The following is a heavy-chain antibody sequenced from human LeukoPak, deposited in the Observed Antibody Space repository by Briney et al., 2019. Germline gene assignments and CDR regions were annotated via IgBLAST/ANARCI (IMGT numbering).Heavy chain of an antibody. D-gene: IGHD6-19*01. CDR3: ARQIAVAGGGEFDS. V-gene: IGHV5-51*01. J-gene: IGHJ4*02. CDR1: GYSFTSYW. Sequence: GESLKISCKGSGYSFTSYWIGWVRQMPGKGLEWRGIIYPGDSDTRYSPSFQGQVTIPADKSISTAYLLWSSLKASDTAMYYCARQIAVAGGGEFDSWGQGTLVTVSS. CDR2: IYPGDSDT.